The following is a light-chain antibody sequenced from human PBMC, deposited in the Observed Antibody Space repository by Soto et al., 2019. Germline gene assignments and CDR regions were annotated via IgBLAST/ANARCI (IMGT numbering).Light chain of an antibody. CDR3: QQYYSSPYT. Sequence: DIVMTQSPDSLAVSLGERATINCKSSRSVLFSSDSENYLAWYQQKPGQPPKLLIYWASTRESGVPDRFCGSGSGTDFTLTISSLQAEDVAVYYCQQYYSSPYTFGQGTKLEI. CDR2: WAS. V-gene: IGKV4-1*01. J-gene: IGKJ2*01. CDR1: RSVLFSSDSENY.